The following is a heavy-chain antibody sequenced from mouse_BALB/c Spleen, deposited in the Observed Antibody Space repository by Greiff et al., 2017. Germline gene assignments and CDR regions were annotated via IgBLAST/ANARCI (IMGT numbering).Heavy chain of an antibody. CDR1: GFNIKDYY. D-gene: IGHD1-1*01. V-gene: IGHV14-4*02. J-gene: IGHJ2*01. CDR3: NADYYCSSGDY. Sequence: EVQLQQSGAELVRPGASVKLSCTASGFNIKDYYMHWVKQRPEQGLEWIGWIGPENGDTDYAPKFQGKATMTADTSSNTSYLQLSSLTSEDTAVYYCNADYYCSSGDYWGQGTTLTVSS. CDR2: IGPENGDT.